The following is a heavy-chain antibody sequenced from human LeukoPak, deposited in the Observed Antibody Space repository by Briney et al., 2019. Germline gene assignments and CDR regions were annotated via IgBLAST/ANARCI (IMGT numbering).Heavy chain of an antibody. CDR2: INSDGSST. CDR1: GFTFSSYW. V-gene: IGHV3-74*01. J-gene: IGHJ4*02. Sequence: GGSLRLSCAASGFTFSSYWMHWVRQAPGKGLVWVSRINSDGSSTSYADSVKGRFTISRDNAKNTLYLQMNSLRAEDTAVYYCARLTTSTYYYDSSGYYGRNYWGQGTLVTVSS. CDR3: ARLTTSTYYYDSSGYYGRNY. D-gene: IGHD3-22*01.